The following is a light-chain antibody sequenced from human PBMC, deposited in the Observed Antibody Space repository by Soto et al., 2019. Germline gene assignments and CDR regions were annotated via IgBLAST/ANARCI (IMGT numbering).Light chain of an antibody. CDR1: GSDVDGYNF. V-gene: IGLV2-14*01. J-gene: IGLJ1*01. CDR2: EVK. Sequence: QSVLTQPASVSGTTGQSITISCTEAGSDVDGYNFVSWYQHHPGKAPKLIIYEVKNRPSEVSNRFSGSKSGNTASLTISGLQAEDEADYYCSSYTTSDTLYVFGTGTKVTVL. CDR3: SSYTTSDTLYV.